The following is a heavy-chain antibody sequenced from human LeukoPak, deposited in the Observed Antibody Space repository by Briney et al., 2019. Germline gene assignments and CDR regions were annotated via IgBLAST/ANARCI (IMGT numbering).Heavy chain of an antibody. CDR3: ARNLVTVNAFDI. J-gene: IGHJ3*02. D-gene: IGHD2-21*02. V-gene: IGHV1-46*01. CDR2: INPSAGDT. CDR1: GYSSTSYY. Sequence: ASVKVSCKASGYSSTSYYMHWVRQAPGQGLEWMGRINPSAGDTIYVQKFQGRVTMTRDTSTRTVYMELRSLKSEDTAVFYCARNLVTVNAFDIWGQGTLVTVSS.